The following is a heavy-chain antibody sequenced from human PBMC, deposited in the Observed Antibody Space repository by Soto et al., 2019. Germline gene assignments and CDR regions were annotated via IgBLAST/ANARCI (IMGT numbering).Heavy chain of an antibody. CDR1: GFTFSSYA. CDR2: ISGSGGST. CDR3: AKAQLEPYYYYGMDV. V-gene: IGHV3-23*01. D-gene: IGHD1-1*01. J-gene: IGHJ6*02. Sequence: PGGSLRLSCAASGFTFSSYAMSWVRQAPGKGLEWVSAISGSGGSTYYADSVKGRFTISRDNSKNTLYLQMNSLRAEDTAVYYCAKAQLEPYYYYGMDVWGQGTTVTVSS.